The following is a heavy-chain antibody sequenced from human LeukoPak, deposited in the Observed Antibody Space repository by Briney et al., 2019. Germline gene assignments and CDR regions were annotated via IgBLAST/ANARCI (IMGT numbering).Heavy chain of an antibody. CDR3: AREGGWYRSHFDY. V-gene: IGHV4-4*02. CDR2: IYHSGST. D-gene: IGHD6-19*01. CDR1: GGSISSSNW. J-gene: IGHJ4*02. Sequence: PSGTLSLTCAVSGGSISSSNWWSWVRQPPGKGLEWIGEIYHSGSTNYNPSLKSRVTISVDKSKNQFSLKLSSVTAADTAVYYCAREGGWYRSHFDYWGQGTLVTVSS.